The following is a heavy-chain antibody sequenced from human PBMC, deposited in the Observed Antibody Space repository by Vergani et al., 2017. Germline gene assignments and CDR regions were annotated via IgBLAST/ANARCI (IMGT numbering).Heavy chain of an antibody. Sequence: QVNLQESGPGLVKPSETLSLTCAVSGDSISSGNNWGWIRQAPGKGLEWIGSLSTTGGATHASHNPSLKSRVSISVDTSKSQFSLRLTSVTAADSAIYYCAGDTHSWQRADRWGQGLLVSVSS. CDR2: LSTTGGA. CDR3: AGDTHSWQRADR. V-gene: IGHV4-61*01. D-gene: IGHD6-13*01. J-gene: IGHJ5*02. CDR1: GDSISSGNN.